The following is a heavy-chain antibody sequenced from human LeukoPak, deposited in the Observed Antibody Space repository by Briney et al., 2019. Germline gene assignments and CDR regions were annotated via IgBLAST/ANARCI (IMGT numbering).Heavy chain of an antibody. V-gene: IGHV4-59*01. J-gene: IGHJ5*02. CDR3: ARAARGYSHGLDL. CDR1: GGSFKSYY. CDR2: VFYDGTT. Sequence: SETLSLTCTVSGGSFKSYYWTWIRQPPGKGLQWIGSVFYDGTTNYDPSLKSRITISRDTSTTQFSLKLTSVTAADTGVYFCARAARGYSHGLDLWGQGTLIAVSS. D-gene: IGHD5-18*01.